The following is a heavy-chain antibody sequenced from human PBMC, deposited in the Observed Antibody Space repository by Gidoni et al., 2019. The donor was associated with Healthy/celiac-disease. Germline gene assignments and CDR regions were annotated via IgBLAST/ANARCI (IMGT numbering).Heavy chain of an antibody. Sequence: QVQLVESGGGVVQPGRSLRLSCAASGFTFSSYAMHWVRQAPGKGLEWVAVISYDGSNKYYADSVKGRFTISRDNSKNTLYLQMNSLRAEDTAVYYCARVAIDDFWSGYHDWYFDLWGRGTLVTVSS. V-gene: IGHV3-30*04. CDR3: ARVAIDDFWSGYHDWYFDL. CDR1: GFTFSSYA. D-gene: IGHD3-3*01. J-gene: IGHJ2*01. CDR2: ISYDGSNK.